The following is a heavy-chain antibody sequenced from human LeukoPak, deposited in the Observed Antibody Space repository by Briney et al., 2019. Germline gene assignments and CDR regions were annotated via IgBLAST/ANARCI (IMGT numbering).Heavy chain of an antibody. CDR2: ISGSGGST. V-gene: IGHV3-23*01. D-gene: IGHD3-3*01. Sequence: GGSLRLSCAASGFTFSSYAMSWVRQAPGKGLEWVSIISGSGGSTYYADSVKGRLTISRDNSKNTLYLQVNSLRAEDTAVYYCAISYYDFWSVYFDYWGQGTLVTVSS. CDR3: AISYYDFWSVYFDY. CDR1: GFTFSSYA. J-gene: IGHJ4*02.